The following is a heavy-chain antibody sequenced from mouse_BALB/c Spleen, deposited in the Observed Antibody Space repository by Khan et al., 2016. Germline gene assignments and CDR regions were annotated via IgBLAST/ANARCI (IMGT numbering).Heavy chain of an antibody. CDR2: ISYDGSN. J-gene: IGHJ3*01. V-gene: IGHV3-6*02. CDR3: ATSIYFNYAWFAY. D-gene: IGHD2-4*01. CDR1: GYSITSGYY. Sequence: EVQLQESGPGLVKPSQSLSLTCSVTGYSITSGYYWNWIRQFPGNKLEWMGYISYDGSNNYNPSLKNRISITRDTSKNQFFLTLNSVTTEDAATYYWATSIYFNYAWFAYWGQGTLVTVSA.